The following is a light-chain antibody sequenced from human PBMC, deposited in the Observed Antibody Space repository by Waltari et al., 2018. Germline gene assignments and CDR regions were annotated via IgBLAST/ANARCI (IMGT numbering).Light chain of an antibody. CDR1: SSNIGSNY. J-gene: IGLJ2*01. V-gene: IGLV1-47*01. Sequence: QSVLTQPPSASGTPGQRATISCSGSSSNIGSNYCHCYQQLPGTAPKLLIYRNKHRPAGVPDRFSGSKAGTSASLAVSGLRSEDEADYYFATWDDRLSGPGGFGGGTKLTVL. CDR3: ATWDDRLSGPGG. CDR2: RNK.